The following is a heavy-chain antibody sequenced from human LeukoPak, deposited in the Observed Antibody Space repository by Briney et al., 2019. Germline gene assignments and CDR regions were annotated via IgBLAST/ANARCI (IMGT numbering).Heavy chain of an antibody. CDR2: IYYSGIT. CDR1: GGSISRSDYY. CDR3: ARGVTHQLLLYPGGAFDI. Sequence: PSQTLSLTCSVSGGSISRSDYYWSWIRQPPGKGLEWIGYIYYSGITYYNPSLKSRVTISVDTSKNQFSLQLNSVTPEDTAVYYCARGVTHQLLLYPGGAFDIWGQGTMVTVSS. D-gene: IGHD2-2*02. J-gene: IGHJ3*02. V-gene: IGHV4-30-4*01.